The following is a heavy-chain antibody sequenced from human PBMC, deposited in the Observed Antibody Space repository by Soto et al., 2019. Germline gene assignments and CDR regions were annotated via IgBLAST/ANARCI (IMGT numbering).Heavy chain of an antibody. CDR1: GGTFSSYT. J-gene: IGHJ5*02. Sequence: QVQLVQSGAEVKKPGSSVNVSCKASGGTFSSYTISWVRQAPGQGLEWMGRIIPILGIANYAQKFQGRVTITADKSTNTAYMELSSLRSEDTAVYYCARATYYYGSGTRNWFDPWGQGTLVTVSS. V-gene: IGHV1-69*02. CDR2: IIPILGIA. D-gene: IGHD3-10*01. CDR3: ARATYYYGSGTRNWFDP.